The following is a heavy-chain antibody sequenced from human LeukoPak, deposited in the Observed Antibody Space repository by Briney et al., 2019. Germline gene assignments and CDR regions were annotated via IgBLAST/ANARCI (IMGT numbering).Heavy chain of an antibody. CDR1: GFTFSNAW. D-gene: IGHD3-3*01. J-gene: IGHJ4*02. Sequence: GGSLRLSCAASGFTFSNAWMSWVRQAPGKGLEWVGRIKSKTDGGTTDYAAPVKGRFTISRDDSKNTLYLQMNSLKTEDTAVYYCTTDLIGTYYDFPLVYWGQGTLVTVSS. CDR2: IKSKTDGGTT. CDR3: TTDLIGTYYDFPLVY. V-gene: IGHV3-15*01.